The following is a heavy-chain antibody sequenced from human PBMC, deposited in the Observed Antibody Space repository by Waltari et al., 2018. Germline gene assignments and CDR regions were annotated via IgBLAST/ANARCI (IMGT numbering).Heavy chain of an antibody. D-gene: IGHD3-10*02. Sequence: EVQLVQSGAEVKKPGATVIISCKVSGYTFTDYYMHWVQQAPGNGLEWLGLVEPEDGEAIYTEKCQGRVTITADTSTDTAYMELSSLRSEDTAVYYCATGCSAVPLCYWGQGTLVTVSS. CDR2: VEPEDGEA. CDR1: GYTFTDYY. V-gene: IGHV1-69-2*01. J-gene: IGHJ4*02. CDR3: ATGCSAVPLCY.